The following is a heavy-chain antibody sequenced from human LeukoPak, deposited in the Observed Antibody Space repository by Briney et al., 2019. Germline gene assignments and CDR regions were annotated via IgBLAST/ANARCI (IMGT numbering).Heavy chain of an antibody. CDR3: AKAFRAKDDY. Sequence: GGSLRLSCAASGVTFDDYAMHWVRQAPGKGLEWVSGISWNSGSIGYADSVKGRFTISRDNAKNSLYLQMNSLRAEDTALYYCAKAFRAKDDYWGQGTLVTVSS. CDR1: GVTFDDYA. CDR2: ISWNSGSI. D-gene: IGHD4/OR15-4a*01. V-gene: IGHV3-9*01. J-gene: IGHJ4*02.